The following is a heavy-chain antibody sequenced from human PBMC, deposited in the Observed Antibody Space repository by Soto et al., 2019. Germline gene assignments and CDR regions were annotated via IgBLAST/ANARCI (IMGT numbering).Heavy chain of an antibody. CDR3: TRDSSRDGSPRRWFNP. CDR2: ISSNSAYI. V-gene: IGHV3-21*01. D-gene: IGHD6-13*01. Sequence: AGGSLRLSCAASGFTFRSFTMNWVRQAPGKGLEWVSTISSNSAYIYYTDALRGSFTISRDNAKNSLHLQMNSLRAEDTAVSYCTRDSSRDGSPRRWFNPWCPGTLVTDSS. J-gene: IGHJ5*02. CDR1: GFTFRSFT.